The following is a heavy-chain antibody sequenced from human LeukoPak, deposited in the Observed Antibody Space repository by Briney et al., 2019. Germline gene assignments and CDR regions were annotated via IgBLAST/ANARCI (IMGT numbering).Heavy chain of an antibody. V-gene: IGHV4-30-2*01. D-gene: IGHD3-10*01. CDR3: ANYLFGEGTI. J-gene: IGHJ4*02. CDR1: GDSIRSGGYT. CDR2: IYKSAST. Sequence: SETLSLTCVVSGDSIRSGGYTWTWIRQAPGKGLEWIGYIYKSASTYYTPSLKSRVTISIDKSKNQFSLKLSSVTAADTAVYYCANYLFGEGTIWGQGTLVTVSS.